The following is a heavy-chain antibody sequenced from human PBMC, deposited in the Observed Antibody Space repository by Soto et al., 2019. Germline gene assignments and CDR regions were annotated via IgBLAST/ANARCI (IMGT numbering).Heavy chain of an antibody. CDR2: IIPIFGTA. D-gene: IGHD3-22*01. V-gene: IGHV1-69*12. Sequence: QVQLVQSGAEVKKPGSSVKVSCKASGGTFSSYAISWVRQAPGQGLEWMGGIIPIFGTANYAQKFQGRVTITADASTSTAYMELSSLRSEDTAVYYCARDVEGYYDSSGYFDHWGQGTLVTVSS. CDR3: ARDVEGYYDSSGYFDH. J-gene: IGHJ4*02. CDR1: GGTFSSYA.